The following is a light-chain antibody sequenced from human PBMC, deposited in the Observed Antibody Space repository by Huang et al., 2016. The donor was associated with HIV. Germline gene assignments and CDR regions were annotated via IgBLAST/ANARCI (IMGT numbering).Light chain of an antibody. CDR3: QQANSFPIT. CDR2: GAS. V-gene: IGKV1-12*01. Sequence: SASVGDRVTITCRASQRISTWLAWYQQKPGKAPKLLIYGASILGSGVPSRFSGSGSGTDFTLTISNLQTEDFATYYCQQANSFPITFGQGTRLENK. CDR1: QRISTW. J-gene: IGKJ5*01.